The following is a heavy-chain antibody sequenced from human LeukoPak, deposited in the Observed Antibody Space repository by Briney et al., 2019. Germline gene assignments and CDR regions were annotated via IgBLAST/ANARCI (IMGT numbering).Heavy chain of an antibody. CDR1: GGSFSGYY. CDR2: INRSGST. V-gene: IGHV4-34*01. D-gene: IGHD5-18*01. Sequence: PSETLSLTCAVYGGSFSGYYWSWIRQPPGKGLEWIGEINRSGSTNYNPSLKSRVTISVDTSKNQFSLKLSSVTAADTAVYYCARCGYSYGYRVYYYYGMDVWGQGTTVTVSS. J-gene: IGHJ6*02. CDR3: ARCGYSYGYRVYYYYGMDV.